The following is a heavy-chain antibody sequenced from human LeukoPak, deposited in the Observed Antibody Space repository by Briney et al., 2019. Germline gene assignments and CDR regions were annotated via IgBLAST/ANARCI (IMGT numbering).Heavy chain of an antibody. D-gene: IGHD3-16*02. CDR3: AGTFLGELSFSLDY. Sequence: GGSLRLSCAASGFTVSSNYMSWVRQAPGKGLEWVSVIYSGGSTYYADSVKGRFTISRDNSKNTLYLQMNSLRAEDTAVYYCAGTFLGELSFSLDYWGQGTLVTVSS. CDR1: GFTVSSNY. J-gene: IGHJ4*02. V-gene: IGHV3-53*01. CDR2: IYSGGST.